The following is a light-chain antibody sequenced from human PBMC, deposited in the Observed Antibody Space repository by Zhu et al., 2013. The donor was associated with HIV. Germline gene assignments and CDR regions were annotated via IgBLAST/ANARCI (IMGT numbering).Light chain of an antibody. CDR1: SSNIGSHA. CDR3: AAWDDSLSGVI. Sequence: QSVLTQPPSASGTPGQRVTISCSGTSSNIGSHAVNWYQQLPGTAPKLVIYTSDQRPSGVPDRFSGSKSGTSASLAISGLQSEDEAHYYCAAWDDSLSGVIFGGGTKLTVL. V-gene: IGLV1-44*01. CDR2: TSD. J-gene: IGLJ2*01.